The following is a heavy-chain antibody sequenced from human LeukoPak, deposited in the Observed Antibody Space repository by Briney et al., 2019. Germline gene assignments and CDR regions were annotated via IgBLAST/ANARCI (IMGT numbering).Heavy chain of an antibody. V-gene: IGHV3-53*01. Sequence: GGSLRLSCAASGFTVSSNYMSWVRQAPGKGLEWVSVIYSGGSTYYADSVKGRFTISRDDSKNTLYLQMNSLRAEDTAVYYCAGHNPPFLGWFDPWGQGTLVTVSS. CDR1: GFTVSSNY. CDR3: AGHNPPFLGWFDP. J-gene: IGHJ5*02. CDR2: IYSGGST. D-gene: IGHD1-1*01.